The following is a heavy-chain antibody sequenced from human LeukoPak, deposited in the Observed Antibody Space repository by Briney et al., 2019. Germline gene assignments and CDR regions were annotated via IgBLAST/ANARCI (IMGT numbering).Heavy chain of an antibody. D-gene: IGHD1-7*01. CDR3: ARGVTYPGTHFDY. Sequence: ASVKVSCKASGGTFSSYAISWVRQAPGQGLGWMGGIIPIFGTANYAQKFQGRVTITTDESTSTAYMELSSLRSEDTAVYYCARGVTYPGTHFDYWGQGTLVTVSS. CDR1: GGTFSSYA. CDR2: IIPIFGTA. V-gene: IGHV1-69*05. J-gene: IGHJ4*02.